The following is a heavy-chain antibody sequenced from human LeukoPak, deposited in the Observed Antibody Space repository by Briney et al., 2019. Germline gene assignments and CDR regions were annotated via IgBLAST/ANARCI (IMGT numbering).Heavy chain of an antibody. CDR1: GFTFSSYW. V-gene: IGHV3-21*01. CDR2: ISSSSSYI. Sequence: GGSLRLSCAASGFTFSSYWMSWVRQAPGKGLEWVSSISSSSSYIYYADSVKGRFTISRDNAKNSLYLQMNSLRAEDTAVYYCARNYGDYVGGYYFDYWGQGTLVTVSS. CDR3: ARNYGDYVGGYYFDY. D-gene: IGHD4-17*01. J-gene: IGHJ4*02.